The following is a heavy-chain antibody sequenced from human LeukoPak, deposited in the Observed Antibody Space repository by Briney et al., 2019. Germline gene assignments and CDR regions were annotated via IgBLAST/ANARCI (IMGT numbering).Heavy chain of an antibody. CDR1: GYSISSGYY. Sequence: SETLSLTCAVSGYSISSGYYWGWIRQPPGKGLEWIGSIYHSGSTYYNPSLKSRVTMSVDTSKNQFSLKLSSVTAADTAVYYCARAETYYDFWSGPKNYYYYMDVWGKGTTVTVSS. D-gene: IGHD3-3*01. V-gene: IGHV4-38-2*01. CDR2: IYHSGST. CDR3: ARAETYYDFWSGPKNYYYYMDV. J-gene: IGHJ6*03.